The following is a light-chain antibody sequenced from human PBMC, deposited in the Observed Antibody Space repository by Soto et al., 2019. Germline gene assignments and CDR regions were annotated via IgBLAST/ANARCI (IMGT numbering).Light chain of an antibody. CDR3: QQYGSSIT. CDR1: QSVGSN. V-gene: IGKV3-20*01. J-gene: IGKJ5*01. CDR2: GAS. Sequence: ILLTQLPTTLSVHPGAGDSLPCRASQSVGSNLAWYQQKPGQAPRLLIYGASTRATGIPARFSGSGSGTDFTLTINRLEPEDFAVYYCQQYGSSITFGQGTRLEIK.